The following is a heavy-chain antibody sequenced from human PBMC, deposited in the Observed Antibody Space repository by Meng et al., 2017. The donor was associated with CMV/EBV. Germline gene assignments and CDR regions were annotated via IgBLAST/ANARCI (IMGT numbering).Heavy chain of an antibody. J-gene: IGHJ4*02. CDR1: GFTFDDYA. D-gene: IGHD2-2*01. Sequence: GESLKISCAASGFTFDDYAMHWVRQAPGKGLEWVSLISWDGGSTYYADSVKGRFTISRDNSKNSLYLQMNSLRAEDTALCYCAKVAYPYCSSTSCQLYYFDYWGQGTLVTVSS. CDR2: ISWDGGST. V-gene: IGHV3-43D*03. CDR3: AKVAYPYCSSTSCQLYYFDY.